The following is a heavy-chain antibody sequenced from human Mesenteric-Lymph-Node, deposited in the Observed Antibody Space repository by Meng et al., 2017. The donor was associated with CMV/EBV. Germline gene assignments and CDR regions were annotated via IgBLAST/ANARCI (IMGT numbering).Heavy chain of an antibody. D-gene: IGHD1-1*01. Sequence: GESLKISCVGSGFSFSSYWMSWVRQVPGKGLEWVANIKQDGSDKIYVDSVTSRFTISRDNAKNSLFLQMNSRTVEDTGVYYCARDFAWTPYWGQGTLVTVSS. CDR2: IKQDGSDK. V-gene: IGHV3-7*01. CDR1: GFSFSSYW. CDR3: ARDFAWTPY. J-gene: IGHJ4*02.